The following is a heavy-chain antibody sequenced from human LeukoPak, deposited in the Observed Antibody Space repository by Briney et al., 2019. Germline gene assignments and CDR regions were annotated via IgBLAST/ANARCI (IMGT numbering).Heavy chain of an antibody. V-gene: IGHV3-48*01. CDR3: ARGSTYYDSSGQVPFDY. CDR2: ISGSSSTI. Sequence: GGSLRLFCAASGFTFSSYSMNWVRQAPGKGLEWGSYISGSSSTIYYADSVKGRFTISRDNGKNTLYLQMNSLRAEDTAVYYCARGSTYYDSSGQVPFDYWGQGTLVTVSS. D-gene: IGHD3-22*01. CDR1: GFTFSSYS. J-gene: IGHJ4*02.